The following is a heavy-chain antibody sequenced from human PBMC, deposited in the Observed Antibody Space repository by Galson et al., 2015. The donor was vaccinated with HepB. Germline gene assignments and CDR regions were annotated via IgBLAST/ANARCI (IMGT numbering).Heavy chain of an antibody. CDR2: ISYDGSHQ. J-gene: IGHJ3*02. CDR3: AKGDKLGWSTHDAFHI. Sequence: SLRLSCAASGFRFNRYGMDWVRQAPGQGLEWVAVISYDGSHQYYGDSVKGRFTISRDNSKSTLFLQMNSLRAEDTAVYYCAKGDKLGWSTHDAFHIWGQGTVVTVSS. CDR1: GFRFNRYG. D-gene: IGHD6-19*01. V-gene: IGHV3-30*18.